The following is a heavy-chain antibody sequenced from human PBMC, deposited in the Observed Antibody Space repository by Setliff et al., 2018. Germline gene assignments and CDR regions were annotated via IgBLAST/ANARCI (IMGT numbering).Heavy chain of an antibody. V-gene: IGHV1-69*05. Sequence: SVKVSCKASRGTFSSYGITWVRQAPGQGLEWMGGIIPIFGTTDYAQKFQGRVTITTDESTSTAYMEMSSLRSEDTAVYYCARERGDIVSTTSYYYYTDVWGKGTTVTVSS. CDR3: ARERGDIVSTTSYYYYTDV. J-gene: IGHJ6*03. CDR1: RGTFSSYG. D-gene: IGHD5-12*01. CDR2: IIPIFGTT.